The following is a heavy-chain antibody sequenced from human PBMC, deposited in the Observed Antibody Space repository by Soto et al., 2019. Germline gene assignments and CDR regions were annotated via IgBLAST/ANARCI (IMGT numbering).Heavy chain of an antibody. V-gene: IGHV1-18*01. CDR2: ISAYNGNT. CDR1: GYTFTSYG. Sequence: ASVKVSCKASGYTFTSYGISWVRQAPGQGLEWMGWISAYNGNTNYAQKLQGRVTMTTDTSTSTAYMELRSLRSDDTAVYYCARDAVPYGGYGRTVDYWGQGTLVTVSS. D-gene: IGHD5-12*01. J-gene: IGHJ4*02. CDR3: ARDAVPYGGYGRTVDY.